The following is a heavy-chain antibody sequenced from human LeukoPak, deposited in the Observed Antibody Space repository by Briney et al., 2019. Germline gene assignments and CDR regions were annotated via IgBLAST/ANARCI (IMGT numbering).Heavy chain of an antibody. CDR1: VFIFSSYG. CDR3: AKDGLGGVITYFDY. CDR2: IRYDGSNK. J-gene: IGHJ4*02. Sequence: PGGSLRLSCAASVFIFSSYGMHGVRQASGKGLEGVAFIRYDGSNKYYADSVKGRFTISRDNSKNTLHLQMNSLRVEDTAVYYCAKDGLGGVITYFDYWGQGTLVTVSS. V-gene: IGHV3-30*02. D-gene: IGHD3-16*02.